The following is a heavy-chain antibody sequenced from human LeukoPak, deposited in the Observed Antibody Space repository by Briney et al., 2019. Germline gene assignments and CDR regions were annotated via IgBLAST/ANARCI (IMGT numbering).Heavy chain of an antibody. CDR1: GFTISSYE. D-gene: IGHD3-3*01. V-gene: IGHV3-48*03. CDR3: ARALFLPDDWFDY. CDR2: ISRSGNTI. J-gene: IGHJ5*01. Sequence: GGSLRLSCAASGFTISSYEMNWVRQAPGKGPEWVSYISRSGNTIYYADSVKGRFTISRDNAKNSLYLQMHSLRAEDTAVYYCARALFLPDDWFDYWGEGTLVTVSS.